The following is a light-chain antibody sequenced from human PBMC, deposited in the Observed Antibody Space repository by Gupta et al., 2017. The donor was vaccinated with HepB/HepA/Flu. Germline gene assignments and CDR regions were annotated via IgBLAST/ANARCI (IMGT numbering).Light chain of an antibody. V-gene: IGKV3-15*01. Sequence: VMTQSSVRMSVTPGERATLSCRASQNIYSSLAWYQQKPGQAPRLLIYGASTRATGIPARFSGSGSGTEFTLTISSLQSEDFAVYYCQQYNRRPLTFGEGTKVEIK. CDR2: GAS. J-gene: IGKJ4*01. CDR1: QNIYSS. CDR3: QQYNRRPLT.